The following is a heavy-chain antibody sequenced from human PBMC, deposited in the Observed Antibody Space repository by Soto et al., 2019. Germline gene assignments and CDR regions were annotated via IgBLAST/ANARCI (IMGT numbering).Heavy chain of an antibody. V-gene: IGHV1-18*01. J-gene: IGHJ5*02. CDR1: GYTFTSYG. Sequence: QVQLVQSGAEVKKPGASVKVSCKASGYTFTSYGISWVRQAPGQGLEWMGWISAYNGNTNYAQKLQGRVTMTTDTATSTDYMELRSLRSDDTAVYYWARAEKTVTTLRKGFDPWGQGTLVTVSS. D-gene: IGHD4-17*01. CDR3: ARAEKTVTTLRKGFDP. CDR2: ISAYNGNT.